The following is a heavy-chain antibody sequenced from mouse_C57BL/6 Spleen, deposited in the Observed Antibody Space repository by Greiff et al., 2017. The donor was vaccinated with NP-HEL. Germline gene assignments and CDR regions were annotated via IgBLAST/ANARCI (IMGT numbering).Heavy chain of an antibody. J-gene: IGHJ3*01. CDR3: ARWDYYGSSWFAY. D-gene: IGHD1-1*01. CDR2: IDPSDSET. V-gene: IGHV1-52*01. CDR1: GYTFTSYW. Sequence: QVHLQQPGAELVRPGSSVKLSCKASGYTFTSYWMHWVKQRPIQGLEWIGNIDPSDSETHYNQKFKDKATLTVDNSSSTAYMQLSSLTSEDSAVYYCARWDYYGSSWFAYWGQGTLVTVSA.